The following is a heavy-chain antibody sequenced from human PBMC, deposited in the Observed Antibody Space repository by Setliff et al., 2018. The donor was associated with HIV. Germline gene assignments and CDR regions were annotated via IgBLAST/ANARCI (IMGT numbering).Heavy chain of an antibody. CDR1: GGSISSGTSY. J-gene: IGHJ3*02. V-gene: IGHV4-61*02. CDR2: TYTSGST. CDR3: ARERRNVVDYDSLFFDT. Sequence: PSETLSLTCTVSGGSISSGTSYWSWIRQPAEKGLEWIGRTYTSGSTNYNPSLKSRVSISVDTSKNRFSLKLSSVTAADTAIYYCARERRNVVDYDSLFFDTWGQGTMVTVSS. D-gene: IGHD4-17*01.